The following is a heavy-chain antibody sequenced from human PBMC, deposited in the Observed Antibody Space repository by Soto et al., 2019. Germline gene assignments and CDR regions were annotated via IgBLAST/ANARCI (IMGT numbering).Heavy chain of an antibody. CDR3: AKSSSSNWYDYFDQ. D-gene: IGHD6-13*01. J-gene: IGHJ4*02. V-gene: IGHV3-23*01. CDR2: ISGSGGST. CDR1: GFTFSDYA. Sequence: PGASLRLSCAASGFTFSDYAMRWVRQAPGKGLEWVSPISGSGGSTYYAGAVKGRFTIYRDKSTDTLYLHMNSLRAEDTALYYCAKSSSSNWYDYFDQWGQGSLVTVS.